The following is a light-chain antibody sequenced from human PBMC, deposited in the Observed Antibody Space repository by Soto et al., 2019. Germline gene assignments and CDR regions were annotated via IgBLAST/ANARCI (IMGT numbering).Light chain of an antibody. CDR1: AGAVTSGHY. V-gene: IGLV7-46*01. J-gene: IGLJ3*02. CDR3: MRSCGGAWV. CDR2: DTN. Sequence: QAVVTQEPSLTVSPGGTVTLTCGSSAGAVTSGHYPYWFQQEPGQAPRTLIYDTNNKHSWTPARFSGSLLGGKAALTLSGAQPEDAADYYCMRSCGGAWVFGGGTKLTLL.